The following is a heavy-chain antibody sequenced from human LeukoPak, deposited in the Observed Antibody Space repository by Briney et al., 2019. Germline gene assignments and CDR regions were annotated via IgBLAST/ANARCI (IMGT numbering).Heavy chain of an antibody. Sequence: GGSLRLSCAASGFTFSSYWMSWVRQAPGKGLEWGANIKQDGSEKYYVDSVKGRFTISRDNAKNSLYLQMNSLRAEDTAVYYCARAWYSSSWYGLYFDYWGQGTLVTVSS. J-gene: IGHJ4*02. CDR3: ARAWYSSSWYGLYFDY. D-gene: IGHD6-13*01. V-gene: IGHV3-7*01. CDR1: GFTFSSYW. CDR2: IKQDGSEK.